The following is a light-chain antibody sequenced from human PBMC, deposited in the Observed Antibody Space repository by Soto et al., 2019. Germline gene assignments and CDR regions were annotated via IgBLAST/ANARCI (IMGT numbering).Light chain of an antibody. CDR2: AAS. Sequence: DIQMTQSPSSLSAFMGDRVTITCRAAQSISTYLNWYQQKPGKAPNLLIYAASSLQDGVTSRFSGSGSGTYFTLTISTLQPEVLATYYCQQTYTTPYTVGQGNKLEIK. J-gene: IGKJ2*01. V-gene: IGKV1-39*01. CDR1: QSISTY. CDR3: QQTYTTPYT.